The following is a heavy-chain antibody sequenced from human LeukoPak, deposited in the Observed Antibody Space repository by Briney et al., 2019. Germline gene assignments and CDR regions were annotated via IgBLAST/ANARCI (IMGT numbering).Heavy chain of an antibody. Sequence: SETLSLTCAVSGGSISRSNWWSWVRQSPGKGLEWIGEIYDNGSTNYNPSLKSRVTISVDKSKNQFSLRLSSVTAADTAIYYCASPRAERSTWYAVDYWGQGTLVTVSA. CDR2: IYDNGST. D-gene: IGHD6-13*01. CDR1: GGSISRSNW. V-gene: IGHV4-4*02. J-gene: IGHJ4*02. CDR3: ASPRAERSTWYAVDY.